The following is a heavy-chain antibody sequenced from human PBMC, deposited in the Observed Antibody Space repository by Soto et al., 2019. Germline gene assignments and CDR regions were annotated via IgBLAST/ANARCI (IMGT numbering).Heavy chain of an antibody. Sequence: ASVKVSCKASGYTFTSYGISWVRQAPGQGLEWMGWISAYNGNTNYAQKFQGRVTMTTDTSTSTAYMELRSLRSDDTAVYYCARVSSCGVTRPQNDYWGQGTLVTVSS. CDR2: ISAYNGNT. CDR1: GYTFTSYG. D-gene: IGHD2-21*01. V-gene: IGHV1-18*01. CDR3: ARVSSCGVTRPQNDY. J-gene: IGHJ4*02.